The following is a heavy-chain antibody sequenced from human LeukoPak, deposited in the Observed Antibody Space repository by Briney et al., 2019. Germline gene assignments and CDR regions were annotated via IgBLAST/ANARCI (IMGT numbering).Heavy chain of an antibody. V-gene: IGHV1-2*02. D-gene: IGHD2-2*01. CDR1: GYTFIGYY. CDR2: INPNSGGT. J-gene: IGHJ3*02. CDR3: ARGTVDDAFDI. Sequence: ASVKVSCKASGYTFIGYYFHWVRQAPGQGLEWLGWINPNSGGTNYAQKFQGRVTMTRDTSISTAYMELSRLRSDDTAVYYCARGTVDDAFDIWGQGTVVTVSS.